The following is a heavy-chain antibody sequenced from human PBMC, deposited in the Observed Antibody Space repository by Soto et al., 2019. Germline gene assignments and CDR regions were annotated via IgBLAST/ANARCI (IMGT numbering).Heavy chain of an antibody. V-gene: IGHV4-59*01. CDR1: ECRIRGYF. CDR3: ARMYYDILTGYYIPTSYFDN. Sequence: PLKTHFLTWTYPECRIRGYFSYSVLHPPRKGLVFIGFIYYSGSTNYNPSLKSRVNISVDTSKNQFSLKLSSVAAADTAVYYCARMYYDILTGYYIPTSYFDNWGQETPLTISS. CDR2: IYYSGST. D-gene: IGHD3-9*01. J-gene: IGHJ4*02.